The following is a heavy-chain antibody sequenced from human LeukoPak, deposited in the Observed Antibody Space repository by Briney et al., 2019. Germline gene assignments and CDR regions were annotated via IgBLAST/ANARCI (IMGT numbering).Heavy chain of an antibody. CDR3: ARNGDSKTYYYYYYGMDV. D-gene: IGHD2-21*01. Sequence: GRSLRLSCTTSGFTFSTYGMHWVRQAPGKGLEWVAVIWYDGTNRYYADSVKGRFTISRDNSKNTLYLQMNSLRAEDTAVYYCARNGDSKTYYYYYYGMDVWGQGTTVTVSS. J-gene: IGHJ6*02. CDR2: IWYDGTNR. V-gene: IGHV3-33*01. CDR1: GFTFSTYG.